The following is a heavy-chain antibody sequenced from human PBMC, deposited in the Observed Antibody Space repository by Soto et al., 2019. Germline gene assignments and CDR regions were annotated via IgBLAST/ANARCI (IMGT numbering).Heavy chain of an antibody. CDR2: FDPEDGET. V-gene: IGHV1-24*01. D-gene: IGHD3-10*01. Sequence: QVQLVQSGAEVKKPGASVKVSCKVSGYTLTELSMHWVRQAPGKGLEWMGGFDPEDGETIYAQKFQGRXXMXEVXSTDTAYMELSSLRSEDTAVYYCATHRKWFGENASWGQGTLVTVSS. CDR1: GYTLTELS. J-gene: IGHJ4*02. CDR3: ATHRKWFGENAS.